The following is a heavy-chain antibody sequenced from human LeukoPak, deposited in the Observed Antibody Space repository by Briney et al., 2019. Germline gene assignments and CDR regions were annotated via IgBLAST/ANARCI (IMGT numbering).Heavy chain of an antibody. CDR2: VYPADSET. Sequence: GESLKISCKDSGSTFTSHWIGWVRQMPGKGREWMGVVYPADSETTYSPSFQGQVTISADKSISTAYLQWSSLKASDTAMYYCATPTTGCSSTSCYLLFWGQGTLVTVSS. J-gene: IGHJ4*02. D-gene: IGHD2-2*01. CDR3: ATPTTGCSSTSCYLLF. CDR1: GSTFTSHW. V-gene: IGHV5-51*01.